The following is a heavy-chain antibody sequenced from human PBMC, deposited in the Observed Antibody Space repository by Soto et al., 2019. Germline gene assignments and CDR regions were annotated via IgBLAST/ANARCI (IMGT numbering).Heavy chain of an antibody. Sequence: QVQLVESGGGVVQPGRSLRLSCAASGFTFSSYGMHWVRQAPGKGLEWVAVIWYDGSNKYYADSVKGRFTISRDNSKNTLYLQMNSLRAEDTAVYYCATVPGAAADPFDYWGQGTLVTVSS. CDR2: IWYDGSNK. J-gene: IGHJ4*02. CDR3: ATVPGAAADPFDY. D-gene: IGHD6-13*01. V-gene: IGHV3-33*01. CDR1: GFTFSSYG.